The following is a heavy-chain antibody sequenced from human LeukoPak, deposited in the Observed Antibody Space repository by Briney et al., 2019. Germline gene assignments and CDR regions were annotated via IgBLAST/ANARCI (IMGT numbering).Heavy chain of an antibody. CDR2: VSSSGGNT. J-gene: IGHJ4*02. CDR1: GFTFSSYA. D-gene: IGHD1-1*01. CDR3: VKVHNWNDGNFDY. V-gene: IGHV3-23*01. Sequence: GGSLRLSCAASGFTFSSYAMTWVRQVPGKGLEWVSGVSSSGGNTYYVDSVKGRFTTSRDNSKNTVYLQMNSLRAEDTALYYCVKVHNWNDGNFDYWGQGTLVTVSS.